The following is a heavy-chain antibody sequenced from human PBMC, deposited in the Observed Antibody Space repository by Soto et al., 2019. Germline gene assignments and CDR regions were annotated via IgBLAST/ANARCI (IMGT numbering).Heavy chain of an antibody. D-gene: IGHD2-15*01. J-gene: IGHJ4*02. V-gene: IGHV3-23*01. CDR2: ISGSGGST. CDR1: GFTFSSYA. CDR3: AKPYCSGGSCPFDY. Sequence: LRLSCAASGFTFSSYAMSWVRQAPGKGLEWVSAISGSGGSTYYADSVKGRFTISRDNSKNTLYLQMNSLRAEDTAVYYCAKPYCSGGSCPFDYWGQGNLVTVSS.